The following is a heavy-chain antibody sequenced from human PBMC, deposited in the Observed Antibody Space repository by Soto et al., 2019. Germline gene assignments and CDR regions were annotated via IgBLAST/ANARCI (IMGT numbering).Heavy chain of an antibody. J-gene: IGHJ4*02. CDR2: ISAYNGNT. D-gene: IGHD6-19*01. V-gene: IGHV1-18*04. Sequence: QVQLVQSGAEVKKPGASVKVSSKASGYTFTSYGISWVRQAPGQGLEWMGWISAYNGNTNYAQKLQGRVTMTTDTSTSTAYMELRSLRSDDTAVYYCARDFTLSGSRRAIAVASFDYWGQGTLVTVSS. CDR3: ARDFTLSGSRRAIAVASFDY. CDR1: GYTFTSYG.